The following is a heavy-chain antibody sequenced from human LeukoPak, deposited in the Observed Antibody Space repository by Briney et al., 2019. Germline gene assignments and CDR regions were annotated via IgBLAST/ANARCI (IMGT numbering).Heavy chain of an antibody. CDR2: INHSGST. D-gene: IGHD2-2*02. J-gene: IGHJ4*02. Sequence: GSLRLSCAASGFTVSNNYMSWVRQAPGKGLEWLGEINHSGSTNYNPSLKSRVTISVDTSKNQFSLKLSSVTAADTAVYYCARGESTSCYIYWGQGTLVTVSS. V-gene: IGHV4-34*01. CDR3: ARGESTSCYIY. CDR1: GFTVSNNY.